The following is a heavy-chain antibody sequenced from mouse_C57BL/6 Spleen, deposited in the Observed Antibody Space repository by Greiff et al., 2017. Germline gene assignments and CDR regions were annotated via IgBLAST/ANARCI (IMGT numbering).Heavy chain of an antibody. J-gene: IGHJ4*01. CDR3: ARSIYYDYEDYAMDY. Sequence: EVQLQQSVAELVRPGASVKLSCTASGFNIKNTYMHWVKQRPEQGLEWIGRSDPANGNTKYAPKFQGKATITADTSSNTAYLQLSSLTSEDTAIYYCARSIYYDYEDYAMDYWGQGTSVTVSS. D-gene: IGHD2-4*01. CDR1: GFNIKNTY. V-gene: IGHV14-3*01. CDR2: SDPANGNT.